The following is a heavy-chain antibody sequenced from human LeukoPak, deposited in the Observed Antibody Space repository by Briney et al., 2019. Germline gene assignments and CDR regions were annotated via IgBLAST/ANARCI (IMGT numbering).Heavy chain of an antibody. CDR3: TRDFDP. CDR1: GLSFGNYW. Sequence: GGSLRLSCVASGLSFGNYWVDWVRQAPGKGLEWVGNIKQDGSEKYYVDSVKGRFTISRDNAKNSLYLDMNSLRVEDTAIYYCTRDFDPWGQGTLVTVSS. J-gene: IGHJ5*02. CDR2: IKQDGSEK. V-gene: IGHV3-7*01.